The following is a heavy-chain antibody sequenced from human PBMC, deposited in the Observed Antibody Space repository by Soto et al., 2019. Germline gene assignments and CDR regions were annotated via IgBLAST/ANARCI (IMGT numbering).Heavy chain of an antibody. CDR3: VREERIAAPQLDY. D-gene: IGHD6-6*01. CDR2: IHTSGTS. V-gene: IGHV4-30-4*01. Sequence: SETLSLTCTVCGGSITSSAYHWSWTRQSPAKGVEWIGYIHTSGTSLYNPALRGRVTVTVDTSRSQFSLTLASVTAAETAVYYCVREERIAAPQLDYWGQGIPVTVSS. J-gene: IGHJ4*02. CDR1: GGSITSSAYH.